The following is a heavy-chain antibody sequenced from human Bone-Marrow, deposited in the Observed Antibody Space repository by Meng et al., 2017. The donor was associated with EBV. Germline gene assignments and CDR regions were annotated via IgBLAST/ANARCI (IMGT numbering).Heavy chain of an antibody. CDR3: ARRAPAADLFDY. D-gene: IGHD6-25*01. J-gene: IGHJ4*02. Sequence: QLTVKGSGPKRVKPTQTLTLACTFSGFSLSTRGVGVGRLPQHQRKAMEWLALIYWDHDKRSRKFRNSRLITTKTTSNTPELFTMTNTDHVATANYCAARRAPAADLFDYWGQGTLVTVSS. V-gene: IGHV2-5*02. CDR1: GFSLSTRGVG. CDR2: IYWDHDK.